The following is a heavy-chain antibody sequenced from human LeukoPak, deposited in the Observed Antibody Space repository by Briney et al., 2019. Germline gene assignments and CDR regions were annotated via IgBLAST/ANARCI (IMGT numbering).Heavy chain of an antibody. Sequence: SQTLSLTCTVSGGSISSGSYYWSWIRQPAGKGPEWIGRIYTSGSTNYNPPLKSRVTISVDTSKNQFSLKLSSVTAADTAVYYCARETDDSSGYSYPYYYYGMDVWGQGTTVTVSS. J-gene: IGHJ6*02. CDR3: ARETDDSSGYSYPYYYYGMDV. CDR2: IYTSGST. CDR1: GGSISSGSYY. D-gene: IGHD3-22*01. V-gene: IGHV4-61*02.